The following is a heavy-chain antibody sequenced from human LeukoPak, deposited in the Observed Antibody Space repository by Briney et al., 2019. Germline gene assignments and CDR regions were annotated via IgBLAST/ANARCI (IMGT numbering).Heavy chain of an antibody. D-gene: IGHD3-10*01. Sequence: SGGSLRLSCAASGFTFSDYYMTWIRQAPGKGLEWVPAISGSGGSTYYADSVKGRFTVSRDNSKNTLYLQMNSLRAEDTAVYYCAKVRDGEFLDYWGQGTQVTVSS. CDR2: ISGSGGST. CDR1: GFTFSDYY. CDR3: AKVRDGEFLDY. J-gene: IGHJ4*02. V-gene: IGHV3-23*01.